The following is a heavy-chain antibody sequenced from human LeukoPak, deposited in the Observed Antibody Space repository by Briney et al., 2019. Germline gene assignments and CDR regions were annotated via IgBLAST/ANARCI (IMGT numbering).Heavy chain of an antibody. V-gene: IGHV3-23*01. CDR3: ARRAAAGMDY. Sequence: GGSLRLSCAASGFTFSSYAMRWVRQAPGKGLEWASAISGSGGSTYYADSVKGRFTISRDNSKNTLYLQMNSLRAEDTAVYYCARRAAAGMDYWGQGTLVTVSS. CDR1: GFTFSSYA. D-gene: IGHD6-13*01. J-gene: IGHJ4*02. CDR2: ISGSGGST.